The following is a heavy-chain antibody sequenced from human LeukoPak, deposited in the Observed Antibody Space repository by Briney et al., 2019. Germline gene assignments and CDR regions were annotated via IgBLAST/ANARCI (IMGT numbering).Heavy chain of an antibody. CDR3: ATKTHYFDNSGYPFDY. D-gene: IGHD3-22*01. CDR2: IIPISGTA. V-gene: IGHV1-69*13. Sequence: SVKVSCKASGDTFSTYVISWVRLAPGQGLKWMGRIIPISGTAEYAEKFQGRVTITADESTSTAYMELSSLRSEDTAVYYCATKTHYFDNSGYPFDYWGQGTLVTVSS. CDR1: GDTFSTYV. J-gene: IGHJ4*01.